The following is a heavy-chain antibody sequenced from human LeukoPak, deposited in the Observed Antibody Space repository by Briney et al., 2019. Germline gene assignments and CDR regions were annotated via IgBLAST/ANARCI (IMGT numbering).Heavy chain of an antibody. J-gene: IGHJ6*04. V-gene: IGHV4-34*01. CDR3: ARNSRPRYCSSSSCYAYYYYYGMDV. CDR2: INHSGST. D-gene: IGHD2-2*01. CDR1: GGSFSGYY. Sequence: SQTLSLTCALYGGSFSGYYWSWIRHPPRKGMEWIGEINHSGSTNYHPSLKSRVTISVDTSKNQFSLKLSSVTAADTAVYYCARNSRPRYCSSSSCYAYYYYYGMDVWGKGTTVTVSS.